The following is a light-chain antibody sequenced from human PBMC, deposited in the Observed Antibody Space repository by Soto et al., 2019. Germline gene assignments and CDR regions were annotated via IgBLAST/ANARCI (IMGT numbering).Light chain of an antibody. Sequence: ETVLTRSPGTLSLPPGERATLSCRATQSVNNDYLAWYQQRPGLPPRLLIFGASGRATGIPDRFSGSGSGTDFTLTISRMETEDFAIYYRQQYRTSPLTFGGGTKVDIK. J-gene: IGKJ4*01. CDR2: GAS. V-gene: IGKV3-20*01. CDR3: QQYRTSPLT. CDR1: QSVNNDY.